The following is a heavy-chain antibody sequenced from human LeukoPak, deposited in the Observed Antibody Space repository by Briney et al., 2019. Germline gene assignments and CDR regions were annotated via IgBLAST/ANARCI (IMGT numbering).Heavy chain of an antibody. D-gene: IGHD6-19*01. Sequence: ASVKVSCKASGGTFSSYAINWVRQAPGQGLEWMGRIIPFLGIANFAQRFQGRVTMTRNTSISTAYMELSSLRSEDTAVYYCARWAGIAVAGTRYYYYGMDVWGQGTTVTVSS. J-gene: IGHJ6*02. CDR1: GGTFSSYA. CDR3: ARWAGIAVAGTRYYYYGMDV. V-gene: IGHV1-69*04. CDR2: IIPFLGIA.